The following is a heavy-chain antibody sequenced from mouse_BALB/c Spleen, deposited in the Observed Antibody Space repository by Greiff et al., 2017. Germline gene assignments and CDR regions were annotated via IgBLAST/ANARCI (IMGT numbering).Heavy chain of an antibody. V-gene: IGHV5-4*02. Sequence: EVQGVESGGGLVKPGGSLKLSCAASGFTFSDYYMYWVRQTPEKRLEWVATISDGGSYTYYPDSVKGRFTISRDNAKNNLYLQMSSLKSEDTAMYYCARDNYRYGAWFAYWGQGTLVTVSA. CDR3: ARDNYRYGAWFAY. D-gene: IGHD2-14*01. J-gene: IGHJ3*01. CDR1: GFTFSDYY. CDR2: ISDGGSYT.